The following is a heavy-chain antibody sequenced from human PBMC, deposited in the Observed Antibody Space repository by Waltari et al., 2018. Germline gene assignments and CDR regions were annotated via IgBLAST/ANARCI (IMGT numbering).Heavy chain of an antibody. D-gene: IGHD2-2*01. J-gene: IGHJ6*03. V-gene: IGHV3-23*04. Sequence: EVQLVESGGELVQPGGSLRLSCAASGFNFRNYGMNWVRQAPGKGLEWVSSITSDGRSTDYADTVNGRFTTSRDHANHTVFLQMNSLRVEDTALYHCANHQLLQAYYYSMDVWGKGTTVTVSS. CDR2: ITSDGRST. CDR3: ANHQLLQAYYYSMDV. CDR1: GFNFRNYG.